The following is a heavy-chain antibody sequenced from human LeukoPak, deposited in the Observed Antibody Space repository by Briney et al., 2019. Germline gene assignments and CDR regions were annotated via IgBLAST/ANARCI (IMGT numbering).Heavy chain of an antibody. J-gene: IGHJ5*02. V-gene: IGHV4-59*01. D-gene: IGHD2-2*01. CDR1: GGSISSYY. CDR3: ARVVPAAMGGWFDP. CDR2: IYYSGST. Sequence: PSETLSLTCTVSGGSISSYYWSWIRQPPGKGLEWIGYIYYSGSTNYNPSLKSRVTISVDTSKNQFSLKLSSVTAADTAAYYCARVVPAAMGGWFDPWGQGTLVTVSS.